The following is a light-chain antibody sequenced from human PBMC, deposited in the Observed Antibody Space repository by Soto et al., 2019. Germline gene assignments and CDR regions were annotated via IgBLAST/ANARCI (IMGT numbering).Light chain of an antibody. J-gene: IGKJ1*01. Sequence: DIQMTQSPSTLSASVVDSVTITCRASQSISSWLAWYQQKPGKATKIMIYDASSLESGVKSRFSGSGSGTEFTLTIRSLQPEDFATYYCKKLNSYHRKFGNGHKVDLK. CDR1: QSISSW. V-gene: IGKV1-5*01. CDR2: DAS. CDR3: KKLNSYHRK.